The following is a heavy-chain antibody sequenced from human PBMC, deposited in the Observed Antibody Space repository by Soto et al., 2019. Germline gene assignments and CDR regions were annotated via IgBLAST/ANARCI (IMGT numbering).Heavy chain of an antibody. CDR3: ARGDGVGGLCFSLEGSFYYYIDV. J-gene: IGHJ6*03. V-gene: IGHV3-74*01. CDR1: GFTFSNYW. D-gene: IGHD2-15*01. CDR2: INSDGSIS. Sequence: EVQLVESGGGLVQPGGSLRLSCAASGFTFSNYWMYWVRQAPGKGLEWVSRINSDGSISSYADSVKGRLTSSRDNVKNPLYLQMYSLRAEDTALYYCARGDGVGGLCFSLEGSFYYYIDVWGKGTTVTVFS.